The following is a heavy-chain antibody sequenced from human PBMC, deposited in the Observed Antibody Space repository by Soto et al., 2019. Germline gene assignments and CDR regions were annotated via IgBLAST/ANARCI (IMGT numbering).Heavy chain of an antibody. CDR1: GFTFSSYA. J-gene: IGHJ6*02. V-gene: IGHV3-30-3*01. CDR2: ISYDGSNK. Sequence: GGSLRLSCAASGFTFSSYAMHWVRQAPGKGLEWVAVISYDGSNKYYADSVKGRFTISRDNSKNTLYLQMNSLRAEDTAVYYCARATYSGLSYYYYYGMDVWGQGTTVTVSS. D-gene: IGHD5-12*01. CDR3: ARATYSGLSYYYYYGMDV.